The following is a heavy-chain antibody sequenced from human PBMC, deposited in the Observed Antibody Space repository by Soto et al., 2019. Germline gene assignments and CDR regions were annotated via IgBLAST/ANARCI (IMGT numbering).Heavy chain of an antibody. Sequence: QVQLVESGGGVVQPGRSLRLSCAASGFTFSSYGMHWVRQAPGKGLEWVEVIWYDGGNKYYADSVKGRFTISRDNSKNTLYLQMNSLRAEDTAVYYCARDRVGGTSGNYYYYMDVWGKGTTVTVSS. CDR1: GFTFSSYG. CDR2: IWYDGGNK. J-gene: IGHJ6*03. V-gene: IGHV3-33*01. D-gene: IGHD2-15*01. CDR3: ARDRVGGTSGNYYYYMDV.